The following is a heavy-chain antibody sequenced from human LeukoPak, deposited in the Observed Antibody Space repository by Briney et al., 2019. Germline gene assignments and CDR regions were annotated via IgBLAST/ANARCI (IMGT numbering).Heavy chain of an antibody. CDR2: IYSGDNT. V-gene: IGHV3-66*01. J-gene: IGHJ5*01. CDR3: VYWFDS. Sequence: PGGSLRLSCAASGFTVSSNYMSWVRQAPGKGLEWVSLIYSGDNTYYADSVKGRFIISGDNSKNTLYLQMNSLRVEDTAVYYCVYWFDSWGQGTLVTVSS. CDR1: GFTVSSNY.